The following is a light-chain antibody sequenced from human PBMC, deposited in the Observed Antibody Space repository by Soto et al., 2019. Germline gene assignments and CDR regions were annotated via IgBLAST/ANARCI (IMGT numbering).Light chain of an antibody. Sequence: DIQMTQSPSTLSASVGDRVTVTCRASQSINSWLAWYQQKPGKAPKLLIYAASSLQSGVPSRFSGSGFGTDFTLTIDSLQPEDFATYYCQQANSFPITFGQGTRLEI. V-gene: IGKV1-12*01. CDR1: QSINSW. CDR2: AAS. J-gene: IGKJ5*01. CDR3: QQANSFPIT.